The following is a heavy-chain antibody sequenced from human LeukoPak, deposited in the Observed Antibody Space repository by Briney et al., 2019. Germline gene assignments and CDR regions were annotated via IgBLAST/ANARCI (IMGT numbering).Heavy chain of an antibody. CDR1: GYTFTGYY. CDR3: ARQYYYDSSGYYYGGLNWFDP. Sequence: ASVKVSCKASGYTFTGYYMHWVRQAPGQGLEWMGWINPNSGGTNYAQKFQGRVTMTRDTSISTAYMELGRLRSDDTAVYYCARQYYYDSSGYYYGGLNWFDPWGQGTLVTVSS. D-gene: IGHD3-22*01. V-gene: IGHV1-2*02. J-gene: IGHJ5*02. CDR2: INPNSGGT.